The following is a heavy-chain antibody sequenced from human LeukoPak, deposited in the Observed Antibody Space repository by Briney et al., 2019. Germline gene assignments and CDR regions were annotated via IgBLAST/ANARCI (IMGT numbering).Heavy chain of an antibody. J-gene: IGHJ4*02. CDR3: AKFLAGVAVAGTDFDY. Sequence: GGSLRLSCAASGFTFSRHAMNWVRQAPGKGLEWVSGISGSGSGGSTYYADSVKGRFTISRDNSKNTLYLQMNSLRAEDTAVYYCAKFLAGVAVAGTDFDYWGQGTLVAVSS. D-gene: IGHD6-19*01. CDR2: ISGSGSGGST. CDR1: GFTFSRHA. V-gene: IGHV3-23*01.